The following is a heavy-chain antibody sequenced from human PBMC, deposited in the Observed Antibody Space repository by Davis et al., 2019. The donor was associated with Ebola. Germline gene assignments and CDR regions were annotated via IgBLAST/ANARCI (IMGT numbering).Heavy chain of an antibody. J-gene: IGHJ4*02. CDR1: GFTFSSYA. CDR2: FSGRGGST. Sequence: GESLKISCAASGFTFSSYAMSWVRQAPGKGLEWVSAFSGRGGSTYYATSVKGRFTISRDNSKNTLYLQMNSLRGEDTAVYYCANWGYGSKGYWGQGTLVTVSS. V-gene: IGHV3-23*01. CDR3: ANWGYGSKGY. D-gene: IGHD3-16*01.